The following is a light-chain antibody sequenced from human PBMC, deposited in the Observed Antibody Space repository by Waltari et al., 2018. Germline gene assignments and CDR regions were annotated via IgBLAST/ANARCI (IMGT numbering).Light chain of an antibody. Sequence: QSALTQPRSVSGSPGQSVTISCTGASSDVGDYEYVSWYQQHPGKVPKLLMFDVYKRPSGVPDRFSGSKSGNTASLTISGLQPEDEADYHCCSYVGASTFVFGGGTKLTVL. CDR3: CSYVGASTFV. CDR2: DVY. J-gene: IGLJ2*01. V-gene: IGLV2-11*01. CDR1: SSDVGDYEY.